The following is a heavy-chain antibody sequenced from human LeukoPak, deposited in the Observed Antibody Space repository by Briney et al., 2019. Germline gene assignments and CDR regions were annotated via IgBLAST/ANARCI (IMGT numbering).Heavy chain of an antibody. D-gene: IGHD1-7*01. V-gene: IGHV1-58*01. CDR2: IVVGSGNT. Sequence: SVKVSCKASGFTFTSSAEQWVRQARGQRLEWIGWIVVGSGNTNYAQKFQERVTITRDMSTSTAYMELSSLRSEDTAVYYCAAAGPHNWNYDLSAFDIWGQGTMVTVSS. CDR1: GFTFTSSA. CDR3: AAAGPHNWNYDLSAFDI. J-gene: IGHJ3*02.